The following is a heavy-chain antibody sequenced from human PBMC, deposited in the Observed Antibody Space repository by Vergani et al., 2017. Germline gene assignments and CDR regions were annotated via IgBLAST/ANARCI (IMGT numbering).Heavy chain of an antibody. CDR3: ARRLGYCSSTSCFGWFDP. D-gene: IGHD2-2*01. CDR1: GYTFTSYG. CDR2: ISAYNGNT. V-gene: IGHV1-18*01. J-gene: IGHJ5*02. Sequence: QVQLVQSGAEVKKPGASVKVSCKASGYTFTSYGISWVRQAPGQGLEWMGWISAYNGNTNYAQKLQGRVTMTTDTSTSTAYMELRGLRSDDTAVYYCARRLGYCSSTSCFGWFDPWGQGTLVTVSS.